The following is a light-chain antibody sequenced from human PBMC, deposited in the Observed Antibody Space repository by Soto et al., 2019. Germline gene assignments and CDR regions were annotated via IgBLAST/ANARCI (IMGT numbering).Light chain of an antibody. CDR3: QHSGDFRWT. CDR1: QSVNKAY. Sequence: EIVLAQSPGTLGLSALERVTLXVRASQSVNKAYLVWYQVKPGQAPRRLIYGASSRATGIPDRFSGRGSGTDFTLTISRLEPEDFAVYYCQHSGDFRWTFGQGTKVDNK. V-gene: IGKV3-20*01. CDR2: GAS. J-gene: IGKJ1*01.